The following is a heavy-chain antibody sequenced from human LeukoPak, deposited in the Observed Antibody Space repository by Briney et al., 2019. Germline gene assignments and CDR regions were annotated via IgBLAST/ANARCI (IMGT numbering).Heavy chain of an antibody. J-gene: IGHJ4*02. Sequence: GGSLRLSCEASGFTLRHSWLSWIRQTPGKGLEWVANIHPDSSDKFYVDSMEGRFTISRDNTKNSLYLQIDNARLDDTGLYYCTRLPRETAGDYWGQGVPVIVSS. CDR3: TRLPRETAGDY. V-gene: IGHV3-7*03. D-gene: IGHD1-14*01. CDR1: GFTLRHSW. CDR2: IHPDSSDK.